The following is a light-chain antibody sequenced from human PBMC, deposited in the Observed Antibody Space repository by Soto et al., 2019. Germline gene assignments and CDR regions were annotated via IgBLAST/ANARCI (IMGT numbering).Light chain of an antibody. Sequence: EIVLTQSPGTLSLSRGERATLSCTASQSVSSSYLAWYQQKPGQAPRLLIYGASSRATGIPARFSGSGSGTDFTLTISRLEPEDFAVYYCQQYGSSPPITFGQGTRLEIK. CDR2: GAS. CDR1: QSVSSSY. J-gene: IGKJ5*01. CDR3: QQYGSSPPIT. V-gene: IGKV3-20*01.